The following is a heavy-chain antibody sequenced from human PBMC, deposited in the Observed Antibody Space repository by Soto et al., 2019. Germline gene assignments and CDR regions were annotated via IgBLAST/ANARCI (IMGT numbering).Heavy chain of an antibody. CDR1: GFTFSSYG. J-gene: IGHJ6*02. V-gene: IGHV3-30*18. CDR3: AKDAPTHGMDV. CDR2: ISYDGSNK. Sequence: QVQLVESGGGVVQPGRSLRLSCAASGFTFSSYGMHWVRQAPGKGLEWVAVISYDGSNKYYADSVKGRFTISRDNSKNARYLQMNSLRAEDTAVYYCAKDAPTHGMDVWGQGTTVTVSS.